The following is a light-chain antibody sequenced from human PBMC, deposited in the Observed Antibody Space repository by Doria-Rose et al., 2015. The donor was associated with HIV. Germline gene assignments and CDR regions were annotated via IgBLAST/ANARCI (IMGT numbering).Light chain of an antibody. CDR2: HTC. Sequence: QTVVTQEPSSSVSLGGTVTLTCGLTSGPVTGAYYPSWHQQTPGQAPRTLIYHTCSLSSGVSDRFSGSILGNKAALTILGAQADDESDYYCVLYMGSGIWMFGGGTKLTVL. CDR3: VLYMGSGIWM. V-gene: IGLV8-61*01. CDR1: SGPVTGAYY. J-gene: IGLJ3*02.